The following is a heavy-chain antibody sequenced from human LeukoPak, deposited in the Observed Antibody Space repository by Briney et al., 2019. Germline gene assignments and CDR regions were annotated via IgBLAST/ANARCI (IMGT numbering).Heavy chain of an antibody. D-gene: IGHD1-7*01. CDR1: GVSISSGGYY. J-gene: IGHJ6*02. CDR3: ARSASGTYYYYGMDV. CDR2: IYYSGST. V-gene: IGHV4-31*03. Sequence: PSETLSLTCTVSGVSISSGGYYWSWIRQHPGKGLEWIGYIYYSGSTYYNPSLKSRVTISVDTSKNQFSLKLSSVTAADTAVYYCARSASGTYYYYGMDVWGQGTTVTVSS.